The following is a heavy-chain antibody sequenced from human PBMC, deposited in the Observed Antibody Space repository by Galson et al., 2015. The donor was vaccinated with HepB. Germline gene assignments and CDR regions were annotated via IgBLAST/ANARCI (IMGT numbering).Heavy chain of an antibody. V-gene: IGHV4-30-4*01. CDR3: ARSLSGYDTLTGYGPVYFDY. CDR1: GGSISSGDYY. J-gene: IGHJ4*02. D-gene: IGHD3-9*01. Sequence: TLSLTCTVSGGSISSGDYYWSWIRQPPGKGLEWIGYIYYSGSTYYNPSLKSRVTISVDTSKNQFSLKLSSVTAADTAVYYCARSLSGYDTLTGYGPVYFDYWGQGTLVTVSS. CDR2: IYYSGST.